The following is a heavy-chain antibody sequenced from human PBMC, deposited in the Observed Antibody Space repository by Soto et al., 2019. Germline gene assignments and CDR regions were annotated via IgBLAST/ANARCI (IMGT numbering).Heavy chain of an antibody. CDR3: ARDPGYQLPYFFWDS. J-gene: IGHJ4*02. D-gene: IGHD2-2*02. V-gene: IGHV3-23*01. Sequence: EVQLLESGGTLVQPGGSLRLSCAASGFTFSNYAMTWVRQAPGKGLEWVSLITGSGGTPYYADSVKGRFTISRDNSKNTLYLQMNSLRAEDTAVYYCARDPGYQLPYFFWDSWGQGSLVTVSS. CDR2: ITGSGGTP. CDR1: GFTFSNYA.